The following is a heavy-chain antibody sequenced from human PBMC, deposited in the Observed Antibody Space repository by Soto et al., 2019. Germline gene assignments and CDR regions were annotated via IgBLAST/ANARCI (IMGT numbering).Heavy chain of an antibody. CDR3: ASMVRGVIYWFDP. CDR1: GYSFTSYW. Sequence: GESLKISCKGSGYSFTSYWISWVHQMPGKGLEWMGRIDPSDSYTNYSPSFQGHVTISADKSISTAYLQWSSLKASDTAMYYCASMVRGVIYWFDPWGQGTLVTVSS. J-gene: IGHJ5*02. D-gene: IGHD3-10*01. V-gene: IGHV5-10-1*01. CDR2: IDPSDSYT.